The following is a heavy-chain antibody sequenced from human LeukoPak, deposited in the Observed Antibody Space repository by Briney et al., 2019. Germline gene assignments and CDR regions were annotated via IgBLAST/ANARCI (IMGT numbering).Heavy chain of an antibody. D-gene: IGHD3-9*01. CDR1: GYTFTSYD. CDR3: ARGDVLRYFDWSARYDY. J-gene: IGHJ4*02. V-gene: IGHV1-8*01. Sequence: GASVKVSCKASGYTFTSYDINWGRQATGQGLEWMGWMNPNSGNTGYAQKFQGRVTMTRNTSISTAYMELSSLRSEDTAVYYCARGDVLRYFDWSARYDYWGQGTLVTVSS. CDR2: MNPNSGNT.